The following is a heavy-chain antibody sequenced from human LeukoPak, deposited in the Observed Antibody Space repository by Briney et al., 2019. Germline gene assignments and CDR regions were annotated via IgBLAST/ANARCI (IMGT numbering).Heavy chain of an antibody. CDR1: GFTFNSYA. Sequence: PGGSLRLSCAASGFTFNSYAIHWVRQAPGKGLEYVSGISSNGYYTYYANSVKGRSTISRDNSKNTLYLQMGSLRAEDMAVYYCARVSGSGSYFEYWGQGTLVTVSS. D-gene: IGHD3-10*01. V-gene: IGHV3-64*01. CDR2: ISSNGYYT. CDR3: ARVSGSGSYFEY. J-gene: IGHJ4*02.